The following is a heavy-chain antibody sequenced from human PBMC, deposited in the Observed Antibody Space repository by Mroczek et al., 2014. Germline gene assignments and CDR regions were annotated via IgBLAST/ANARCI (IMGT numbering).Heavy chain of an antibody. Sequence: QVQLQQWGAGLLKPSETLSLTCAVYGGSFSGYYWSWIRQPPGKGLEWIGEINHSGSTNYNPSLKSRVTISVDTSKNQFSLKLSSVTAADTAVYYCARGRGCSSTSCYRYYYGMDVWGQGTTVTVSS. D-gene: IGHD2-2*01. CDR1: GGSFSGYY. CDR2: INHSGST. V-gene: IGHV4-34*01. J-gene: IGHJ6*02. CDR3: ARGRGCSSTSCYRYYYGMDV.